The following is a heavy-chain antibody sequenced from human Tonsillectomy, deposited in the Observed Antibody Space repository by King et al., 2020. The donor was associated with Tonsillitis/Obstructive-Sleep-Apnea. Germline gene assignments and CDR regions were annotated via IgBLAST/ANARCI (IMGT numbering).Heavy chain of an antibody. D-gene: IGHD6-13*01. CDR1: GGSISSSNW. V-gene: IGHV4-4*02. J-gene: IGHJ4*02. Sequence: VQLQESGPGLVKPSGTLSLTCAVSGGSISSSNWWSWVRQPPGKGLGWIGEIYHSGSTHYNPSLKSRVPISVDKSKNQFSLKLSSVTAADTAVYYCARAPYSNSGFPGYWGQGTLVTVSS. CDR3: ARAPYSNSGFPGY. CDR2: IYHSGST.